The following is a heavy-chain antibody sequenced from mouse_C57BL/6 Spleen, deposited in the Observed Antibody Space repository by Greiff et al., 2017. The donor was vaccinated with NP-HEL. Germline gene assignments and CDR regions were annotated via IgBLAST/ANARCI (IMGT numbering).Heavy chain of an antibody. CDR2: FHPYNDDT. Sequence: VQLKESGAELVKPGASVKMSCKASGYTFTTYPIEWMKQNHGKSLEWIGNFHPYNDDTKYNEKFKGKAPLTVEKSSSTVYLELSRLTSDDSAVYYCARGSMITRAMDYWGQGTSVTVSS. CDR1: GYTFTTYP. D-gene: IGHD2-4*01. J-gene: IGHJ4*01. V-gene: IGHV1-47*01. CDR3: ARGSMITRAMDY.